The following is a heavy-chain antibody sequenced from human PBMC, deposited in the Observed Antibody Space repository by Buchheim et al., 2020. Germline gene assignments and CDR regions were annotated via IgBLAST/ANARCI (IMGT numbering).Heavy chain of an antibody. CDR3: ARDPMYYDFWSGYHGDYYYGMDV. CDR2: SNWHGSSI. Sequence: EVQLVESGGGVVRPGGSLRLSCVASGFTFDDYGMNWVRQVPGKGLEWVSGSNWHGSSIGYAESVKGRFTVSRDNAKNSLYLQMNSLRAEDTAVYYCARDPMYYDFWSGYHGDYYYGMDVWGQGTT. CDR1: GFTFDDYG. D-gene: IGHD3-3*01. J-gene: IGHJ6*02. V-gene: IGHV3-20*04.